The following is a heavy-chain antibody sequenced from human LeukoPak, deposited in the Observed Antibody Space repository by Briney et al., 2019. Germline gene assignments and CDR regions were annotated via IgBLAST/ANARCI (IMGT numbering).Heavy chain of an antibody. CDR3: ARDLAPIVATLDFDY. CDR2: IIPIFGTA. V-gene: IGHV1-69*05. CDR1: GGTFSSYA. Sequence: SVKVSCKASGGTFSSYAISWVRQAPGQGLEWMGGIIPIFGTANYAQKFQGRVTITTDESTSTAYMELSSLRAEDTAVYYCARDLAPIVATLDFDYWGQGTLVTVSS. D-gene: IGHD5-12*01. J-gene: IGHJ4*02.